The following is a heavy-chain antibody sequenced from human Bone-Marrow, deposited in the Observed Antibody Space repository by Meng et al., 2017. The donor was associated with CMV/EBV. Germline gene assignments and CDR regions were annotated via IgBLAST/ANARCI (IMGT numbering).Heavy chain of an antibody. CDR1: GFTVSSNY. Sequence: GESLKISCAASGFTVSSNYMSWVRQAPGKGLEWVSVIYSGGSTYYADSVKGRFTISRDDANNSLYLQMNSLRAEDTAVYYCARPYGGNSQGAFDIWGQGTMVTVSS. V-gene: IGHV3-53*01. D-gene: IGHD4-23*01. J-gene: IGHJ3*02. CDR3: ARPYGGNSQGAFDI. CDR2: IYSGGST.